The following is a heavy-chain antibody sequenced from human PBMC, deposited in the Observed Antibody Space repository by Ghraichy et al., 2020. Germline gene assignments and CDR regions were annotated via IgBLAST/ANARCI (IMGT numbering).Heavy chain of an antibody. J-gene: IGHJ6*02. CDR2: ITWDGTST. CDR1: GFIFDDYA. D-gene: IGHD2-2*01. CDR3: AKDFVVVPAAPYGGMDV. Sequence: GALRLSCAASGFIFDDYAMHWVRQSPRKGLEWVFLITWDGTSTYYADSVKGRFTISRDNSKNSLYLQMNSLRTEDTALYYCAKDFVVVPAAPYGGMDVWGQGTTVTVS. V-gene: IGHV3-43*02.